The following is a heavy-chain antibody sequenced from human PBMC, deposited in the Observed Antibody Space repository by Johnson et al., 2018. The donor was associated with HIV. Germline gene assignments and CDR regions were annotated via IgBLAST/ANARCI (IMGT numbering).Heavy chain of an antibody. D-gene: IGHD3-10*01. J-gene: IGHJ3*02. CDR2: ISYDGSNK. CDR3: ASTGSGSDDAFDI. CDR1: GFTFTNAW. Sequence: QVQLVESGGGLVKPGGSLRLSCAASGFTFTNAWMSWVRQAPGKGLEWVAVISYDGSNKYYADSVKGRFTISRDNSKNTLYLQMNSLRAEDTAVYYCASTGSGSDDAFDIWGQGTMVTVSS. V-gene: IGHV3-30-3*01.